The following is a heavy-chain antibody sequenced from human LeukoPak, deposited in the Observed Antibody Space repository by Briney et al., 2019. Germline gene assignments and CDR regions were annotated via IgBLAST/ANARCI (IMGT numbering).Heavy chain of an antibody. J-gene: IGHJ4*02. V-gene: IGHV3-7*05. D-gene: IGHD3-9*01. CDR1: GFSFSNYW. Sequence: PGGSLRLSCAASGFSFSNYWMSWVRQAPGKGLEWVANIKQDGSESYYVGSVKGRFTISRDNAKNSLYLQMNSLRAEDTAVYYCAKKTPGYFPFDYWGQGTLVTVSS. CDR3: AKKTPGYFPFDY. CDR2: IKQDGSES.